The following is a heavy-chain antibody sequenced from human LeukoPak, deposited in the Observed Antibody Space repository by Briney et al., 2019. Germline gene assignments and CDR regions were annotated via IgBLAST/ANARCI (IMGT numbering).Heavy chain of an antibody. V-gene: IGHV3-11*04. Sequence: GGSLRLSCAASGFTFSDYYMTWIRQAPGKGLEWVSYISSGGSTIDYADSVKGRFTISRDNTKNSLYPQMNSLRAEDTAVYYCARGGYSSGWLFDYWGQGTLVTVSS. CDR3: ARGGYSSGWLFDY. D-gene: IGHD6-19*01. J-gene: IGHJ4*02. CDR2: ISSGGSTI. CDR1: GFTFSDYY.